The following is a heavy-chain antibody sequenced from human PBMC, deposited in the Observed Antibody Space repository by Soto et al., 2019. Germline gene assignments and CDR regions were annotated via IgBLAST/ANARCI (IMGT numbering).Heavy chain of an antibody. CDR3: ATSITMIVVVISMVAFDI. D-gene: IGHD3-22*01. J-gene: IGHJ3*02. CDR1: GGTFSSYA. Sequence: QVQLVQSGAEVKKPGSSVKVSYKASGGTFSSYAISWVRQAPGQGLEWMGGIIPIFGTANYAQKFQGRVTITADESTSTAYMELSSLRSEDTAVYYCATSITMIVVVISMVAFDIWGQGTMVTVSS. CDR2: IIPIFGTA. V-gene: IGHV1-69*01.